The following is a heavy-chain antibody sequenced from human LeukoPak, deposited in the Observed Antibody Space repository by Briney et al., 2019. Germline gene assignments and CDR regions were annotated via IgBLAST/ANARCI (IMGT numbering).Heavy chain of an antibody. Sequence: GGSLRLSCAASGFTFSSYSMNWVRQAPGKGLEWVSAISGSGGSTYYADSVKGRFTISRDNSKNTLYLQMNSLRTEDTAVYYCAKASSQWLVSFDYWGQGTLVTVSS. J-gene: IGHJ4*02. CDR2: ISGSGGST. V-gene: IGHV3-23*01. CDR3: AKASSQWLVSFDY. D-gene: IGHD6-19*01. CDR1: GFTFSSYS.